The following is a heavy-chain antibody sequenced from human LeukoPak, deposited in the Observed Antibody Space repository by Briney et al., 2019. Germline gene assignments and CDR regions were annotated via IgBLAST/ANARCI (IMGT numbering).Heavy chain of an antibody. J-gene: IGHJ5*02. CDR3: ARGQVPAARGYNWFDP. CDR2: TNARGDT. Sequence: SETLSLTCAVYGWSFNDYYWNWIRQPPGKGLEWIGETNARGDTNFNPSLKSRVTISVDTSKSQFSLRLTSMIAADTAVYYCARGQVPAARGYNWFDPWGQGTLVTVSP. D-gene: IGHD2-2*01. CDR1: GWSFNDYY. V-gene: IGHV4-34*01.